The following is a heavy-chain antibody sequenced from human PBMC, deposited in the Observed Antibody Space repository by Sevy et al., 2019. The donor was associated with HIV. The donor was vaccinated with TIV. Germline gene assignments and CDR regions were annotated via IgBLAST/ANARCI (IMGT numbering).Heavy chain of an antibody. CDR1: GFTFSNYF. J-gene: IGHJ4*02. CDR2: ISGGSSYI. Sequence: GGSLRLSCAASGFTFSNYFINWVRQAPGKGLEWVSSISGGSSYIFYADSVKGRFTISRDNAKNSLYLHMNSLRAEETAVYYCARGDYYGSLYYFDYWGPGTLVTVSS. CDR3: ARGDYYGSLYYFDY. V-gene: IGHV3-21*01. D-gene: IGHD3-10*01.